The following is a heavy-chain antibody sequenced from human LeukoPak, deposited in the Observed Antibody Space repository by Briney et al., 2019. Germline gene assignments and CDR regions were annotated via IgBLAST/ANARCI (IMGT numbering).Heavy chain of an antibody. CDR2: INPNSGGT. V-gene: IGHV1-2*02. CDR3: ARGGGFSYGDRYYYYYMDV. Sequence: GALVKVSCKASGYTFTCYYMHWVRQAPGQGLEWMGWINPNSGGTNYAQKFQGRVTMTRDTSISTAYMELNRLRSGDTAVYYCARGGGFSYGDRYYYYYMDVWGKGTTVTISS. D-gene: IGHD5-18*01. CDR1: GYTFTCYY. J-gene: IGHJ6*03.